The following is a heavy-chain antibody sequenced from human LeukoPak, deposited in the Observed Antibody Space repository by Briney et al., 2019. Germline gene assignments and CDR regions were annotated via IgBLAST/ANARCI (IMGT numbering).Heavy chain of an antibody. CDR1: GFTFSTYA. V-gene: IGHV3-23*01. CDR3: AKSTGWYSSSWYLLS. J-gene: IGHJ5*02. Sequence: PGGSLRLSCAASGFTFSTYAMSWVRQAPGKGLEWVSAIGSGSCGNTFYADSVKGRFTISRDNSKNTLYLQMNSLRVEDTAVYYCAKSTGWYSSSWYLLSWGQGTLVTVSS. D-gene: IGHD6-13*01. CDR2: IGSGSCGNT.